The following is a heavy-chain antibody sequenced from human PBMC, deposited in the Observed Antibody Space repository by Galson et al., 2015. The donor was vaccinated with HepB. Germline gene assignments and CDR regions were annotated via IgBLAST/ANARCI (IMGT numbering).Heavy chain of an antibody. J-gene: IGHJ6*02. Sequence: SLRLSCAASGFTFGDYDMSWFRQAPGKGLEWVAYIRSKAYGGTTEYAVSVKGRFTISRDDSKSNAYLQKNSLKTEDTAVYYCTRDPRGSYWGSGVWGQGTTVTVSS. CDR2: IRSKAYGGTT. CDR1: GFTFGDYD. CDR3: TRDPRGSYWGSGV. V-gene: IGHV3-49*03. D-gene: IGHD1-26*01.